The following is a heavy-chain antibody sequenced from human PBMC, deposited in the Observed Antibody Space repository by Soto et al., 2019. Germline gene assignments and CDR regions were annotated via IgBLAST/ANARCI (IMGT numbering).Heavy chain of an antibody. CDR2: INSDGSVS. Sequence: EVKLVESGGGLVQPGGSLSLSCAASGFTFSNYWMYWVRQAPGQGLVWVSRINSDGSVSRYADSVKGRLTISRDNVKNTLYLQMNSLRVEDTAVYYCARGDCVGVSCYSLAGSFYYYMDVWGKGTTVTVFS. J-gene: IGHJ6*03. CDR3: ARGDCVGVSCYSLAGSFYYYMDV. V-gene: IGHV3-74*01. D-gene: IGHD2-15*01. CDR1: GFTFSNYW.